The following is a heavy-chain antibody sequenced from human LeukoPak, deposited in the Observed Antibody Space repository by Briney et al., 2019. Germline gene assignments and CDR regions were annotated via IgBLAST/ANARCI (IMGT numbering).Heavy chain of an antibody. V-gene: IGHV4-59*01. D-gene: IGHD6-6*01. Sequence: SQTLSLTCTVSGGSISSYYWSWIRQPPGKGLEWIGYIYYSGSTNYNPSLKSRVTISVDTSKNQFSLKLSSVTAADTAVYYCARDGAAARPDDGMDVWGQGTTVTVSS. CDR3: ARDGAAARPDDGMDV. CDR2: IYYSGST. J-gene: IGHJ6*02. CDR1: GGSISSYY.